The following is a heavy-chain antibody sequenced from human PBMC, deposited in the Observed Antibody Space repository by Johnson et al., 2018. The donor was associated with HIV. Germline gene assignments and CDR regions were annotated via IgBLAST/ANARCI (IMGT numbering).Heavy chain of an antibody. V-gene: IGHV3-7*01. Sequence: EQLVESGGGLVQPGGSLRLSCAASGFTFSSYWMSWVRQAPGKGLEWVANIKQDGSEKYYVDSVKGRLTISRDNAKNSLYLQMNSLRAEDTAVYYCARENVDTAMADAFDIWGQGTMVTVSS. CDR3: ARENVDTAMADAFDI. D-gene: IGHD5-18*01. CDR1: GFTFSSYW. J-gene: IGHJ3*02. CDR2: IKQDGSEK.